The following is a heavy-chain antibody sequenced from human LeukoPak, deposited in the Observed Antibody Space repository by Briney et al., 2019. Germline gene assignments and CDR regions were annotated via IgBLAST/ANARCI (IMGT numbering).Heavy chain of an antibody. V-gene: IGHV3-21*01. J-gene: IGHJ4*02. Sequence: GGSLRLSCAASGFTFSSYSMNWVRQAPGKGLEWGSSISSSSSYIYYADSVKGRFTISRDNAKNSLYLQMNSLRAEDTAVYYCARLIISGSVYDYVWGTKEGHFDYWGQGTLVTVSS. CDR1: GFTFSSYS. CDR3: ARLIISGSVYDYVWGTKEGHFDY. D-gene: IGHD3-16*01. CDR2: ISSSSSYI.